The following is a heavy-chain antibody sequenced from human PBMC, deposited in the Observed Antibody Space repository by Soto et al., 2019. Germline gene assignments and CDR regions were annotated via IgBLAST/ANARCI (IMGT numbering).Heavy chain of an antibody. CDR1: CDSIISNNW. Sequence: SETLSLTCGVSCDSIISNNWWTWVRQPPGKGLEWVGEIYHSESANYNPSLKRRVTISLDKSRNQFSLSLASVTAADAAVYFCARGTYITGRFALDIWGQGTMVTVSS. J-gene: IGHJ3*02. CDR3: ARGTYITGRFALDI. D-gene: IGHD6-19*01. CDR2: IYHSESA. V-gene: IGHV4-4*02.